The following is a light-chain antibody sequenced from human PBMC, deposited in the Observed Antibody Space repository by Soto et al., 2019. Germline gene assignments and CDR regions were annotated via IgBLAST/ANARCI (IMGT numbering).Light chain of an antibody. CDR1: QSVSNS. Sequence: EIVMTQSPATLSVSPGERATLSCRASQSVSNSLAWLQQKPGQGPRLLIYGASTRATGIPARFSGSGSGTEFTLTISSLQSEDFVVYYCQQYHKWPPTFGQGTKVDI. CDR2: GAS. J-gene: IGKJ1*01. V-gene: IGKV3-15*01. CDR3: QQYHKWPPT.